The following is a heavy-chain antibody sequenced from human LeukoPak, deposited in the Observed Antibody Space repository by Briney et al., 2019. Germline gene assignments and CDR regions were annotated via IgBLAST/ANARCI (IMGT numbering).Heavy chain of an antibody. D-gene: IGHD3-10*01. CDR1: GFTVRSSY. CDR3: ARDLATSGAI. Sequence: GGSLRLSCAASGFTVRSSYMSWVRQAPGKGLEWVSVSYSGGSTYYADSVKGRFTISKDSSKNTLNLQMNSLRVEDTAVYYCARDLATSGAIWGQGTVVTVSS. V-gene: IGHV3-53*01. J-gene: IGHJ3*02. CDR2: SYSGGST.